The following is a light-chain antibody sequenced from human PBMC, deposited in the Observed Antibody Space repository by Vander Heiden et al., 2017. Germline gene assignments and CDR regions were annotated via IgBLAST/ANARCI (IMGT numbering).Light chain of an antibody. CDR2: GAS. Sequence: IHTTQSPSPLSASVGVRVTITCRASQNNRSYLDWYQQKPGKAPKLLIYGASSLQSGVPERFSGSGSGTNFTLTISSLQPEDFATYYCQQCYSTPRTFGQGTKVEIK. CDR3: QQCYSTPRT. CDR1: QNNRSY. J-gene: IGKJ1*01. V-gene: IGKV1-39*01.